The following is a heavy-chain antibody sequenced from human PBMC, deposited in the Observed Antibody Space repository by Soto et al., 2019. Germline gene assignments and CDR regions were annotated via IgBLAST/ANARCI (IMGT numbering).Heavy chain of an antibody. CDR1: GYTFDNYA. CDR2: IHAGNGYT. Sequence: QVQLVQSGAQVKKPGASVKVSCKASGYTFDNYALHWVRQAPGRRLEWMGWIHAGNGYTKYSQSFQGRVTITRNTSSSTVNMDLGSLRSEETAVYYCARVQYSRYDFKVAFAIWGQGTMVTVSS. CDR3: ARVQYSRYDFKVAFAI. D-gene: IGHD5-12*01. V-gene: IGHV1-3*01. J-gene: IGHJ3*02.